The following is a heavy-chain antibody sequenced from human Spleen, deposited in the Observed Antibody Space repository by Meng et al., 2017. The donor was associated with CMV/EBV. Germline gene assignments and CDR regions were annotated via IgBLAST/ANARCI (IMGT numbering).Heavy chain of an antibody. D-gene: IGHD3-3*01. V-gene: IGHV4-34*01. CDR2: INHSGST. J-gene: IGHJ4*02. CDR3: ARGQRSYYDFWTGGQSAFYFDY. Sequence: SETLSLTCAVYGGSFSGYYWSWIRQPPGKGLEWIGEINHSGSTNHNPSLKSRVTMSVDTSKNQFSLKLSSVTAADTAVYFCARGQRSYYDFWTGGQSAFYFDYWGRGTLVTVSS. CDR1: GGSFSGYY.